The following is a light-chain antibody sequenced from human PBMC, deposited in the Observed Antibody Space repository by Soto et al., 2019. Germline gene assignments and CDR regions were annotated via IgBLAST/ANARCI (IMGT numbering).Light chain of an antibody. J-gene: IGKJ1*01. CDR3: QLYGSSPPWT. Sequence: EVVLTQSPGTLSLSPGERATLSCRASQTVSSIFLAWYQQKPGQAPRLLIYGASSRATGIPDRFSGSGSGTNFTLTINRLEPEDFAVFYCQLYGSSPPWTFGQGTKVDIK. CDR1: QTVSSIF. V-gene: IGKV3-20*01. CDR2: GAS.